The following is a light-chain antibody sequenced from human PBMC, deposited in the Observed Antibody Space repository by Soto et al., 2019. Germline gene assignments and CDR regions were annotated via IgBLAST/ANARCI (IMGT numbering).Light chain of an antibody. Sequence: QSALTQPASVSGSPGQSITISCTGTSSDVGGYNYVSWYQQYPGKAPKLMISEVSNRPSGVSNRFSGSKSGNTASLTISGLQAEDEADYYCSSYTSRSTPVFGGGTKVTVL. CDR3: SSYTSRSTPV. CDR2: EVS. CDR1: SSDVGGYNY. J-gene: IGLJ2*01. V-gene: IGLV2-14*01.